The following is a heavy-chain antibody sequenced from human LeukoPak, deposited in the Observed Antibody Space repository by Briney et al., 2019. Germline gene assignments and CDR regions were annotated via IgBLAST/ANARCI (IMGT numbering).Heavy chain of an antibody. Sequence: GASVKVSCKASGGTFSSYAISWVRQAPGQGLEWMGGIIPIFGTANYAQKFQGRVTITADESTSTAYMELSSLRSEDTAVYYCGRLSVTFDAFDIWGQGTMVTVSS. CDR2: IIPIFGTA. V-gene: IGHV1-69*01. CDR3: GRLSVTFDAFDI. CDR1: GGTFSSYA. J-gene: IGHJ3*02. D-gene: IGHD4-17*01.